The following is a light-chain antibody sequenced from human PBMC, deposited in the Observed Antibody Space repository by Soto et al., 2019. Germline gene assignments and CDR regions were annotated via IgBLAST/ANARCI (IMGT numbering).Light chain of an antibody. CDR1: QSIGSW. CDR2: KAS. Sequence: DIQMTQSPSTLSASVGDRVTITCRASQSIGSWLAWYHQKAGKAPKLLIHKASTLESGVPARFSGSRSGTEFALTISSLQPDDFGTYYCQQYNSYWTFGPGTKVEIK. J-gene: IGKJ1*01. CDR3: QQYNSYWT. V-gene: IGKV1-5*03.